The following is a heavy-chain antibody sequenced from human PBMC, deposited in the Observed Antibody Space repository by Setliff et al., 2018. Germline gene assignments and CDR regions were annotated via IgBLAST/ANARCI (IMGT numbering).Heavy chain of an antibody. CDR2: LFDGGSA. CDR1: GYSISNGFY. CDR3: ARDPHYDPTYSLPGHAFDF. Sequence: PSETLSLTCAVSGYSISNGFYWGWIRQSPVKGLEWIGSLFDGGSAYYSPSLKSRASISLDASKNQFALKLTSATAADTAVYYCARDPHYDPTYSLPGHAFDFRGQGIMVTVSS. D-gene: IGHD3-22*01. J-gene: IGHJ3*01. V-gene: IGHV4-38-2*02.